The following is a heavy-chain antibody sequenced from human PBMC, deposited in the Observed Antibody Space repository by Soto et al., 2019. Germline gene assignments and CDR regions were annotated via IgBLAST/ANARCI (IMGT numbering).Heavy chain of an antibody. CDR1: GFTFSSCS. CDR3: AKGGTFVKETDF. V-gene: IGHV3-23*05. Sequence: PGGSLRLSCAASGFTFSSCSMGWVRQAPGKGPAWVSTISRTGSETYYADSVKGRFTISRDNSKNTLSLQMNSLRVEGMGVYFCAKGGTFVKETDFWGQGALVTVSS. D-gene: IGHD3-16*02. CDR2: ISRTGSET. J-gene: IGHJ4*02.